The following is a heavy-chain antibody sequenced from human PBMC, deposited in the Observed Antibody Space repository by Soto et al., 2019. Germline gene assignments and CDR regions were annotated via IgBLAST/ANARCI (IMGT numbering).Heavy chain of an antibody. CDR2: IIAYNGNT. J-gene: IGHJ6*02. CDR3: ARDPPITGSLRGTPLMAV. Sequence: QIQLVQSGAEVKKPGASVKVSCKASGYSFTSYGISWVRQAPGQGLEWMGWIIAYNGNTNYEQKFQGRVAMTTDTSTNTAYLELRTLRSDDAAVYYCARDPPITGSLRGTPLMAVWGQGTTGTVSS. CDR1: GYSFTSYG. D-gene: IGHD1-20*01. V-gene: IGHV1-18*04.